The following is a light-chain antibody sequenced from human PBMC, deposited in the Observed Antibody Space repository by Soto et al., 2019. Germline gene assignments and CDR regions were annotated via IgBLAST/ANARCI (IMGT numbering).Light chain of an antibody. V-gene: IGLV2-14*03. CDR3: SSYTSSSTWL. CDR1: SDDVGAYNY. CDR2: EVS. J-gene: IGLJ3*02. Sequence: QCALTQPASVSGSPGQSITISCTGTSDDVGAYNYVSWYQQHPGKAPKLMIYEVSNRPSGVSNRFSGSKSANTASLTISGLQAGDEADYYCSSYTSSSTWLFGGGTKLTAL.